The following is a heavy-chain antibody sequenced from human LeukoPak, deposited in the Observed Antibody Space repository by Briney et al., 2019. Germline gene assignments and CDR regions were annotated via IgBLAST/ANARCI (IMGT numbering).Heavy chain of an antibody. D-gene: IGHD6-13*01. V-gene: IGHV5-51*01. CDR2: IYPGDSDT. Sequence: GGALEISFQGSGCSFTSYWIGWVRAMPGKGLGGKGIIYPGDSDTRYSPSFQGQVTISADKSISTAYLQWSSLKASDTAMYYCARLGSSSWYSPLDYWGQGTLVTVSS. CDR1: GCSFTSYW. J-gene: IGHJ4*02. CDR3: ARLGSSSWYSPLDY.